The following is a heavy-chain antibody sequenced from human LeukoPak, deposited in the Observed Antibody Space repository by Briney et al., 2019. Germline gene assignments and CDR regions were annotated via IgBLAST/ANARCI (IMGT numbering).Heavy chain of an antibody. D-gene: IGHD3-10*01. CDR1: GFTFDDYA. CDR3: AKPASGWFGDSYYFDY. J-gene: IGHJ4*02. V-gene: IGHV3-9*01. Sequence: GGSLSLSCAASGFTFDDYAMHWVRQAPGKGLEWVSGISWNSGSIGYADSVKGRFTISRDNAKNSLYLQMNSLRAEDTALYYCAKPASGWFGDSYYFDYWGQGTLVTVSS. CDR2: ISWNSGSI.